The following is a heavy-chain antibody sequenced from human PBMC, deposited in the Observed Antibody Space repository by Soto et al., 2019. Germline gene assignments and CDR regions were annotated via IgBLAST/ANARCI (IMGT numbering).Heavy chain of an antibody. Sequence: PGGSLRLSCAASGFTFDDYTMHWVRQAPGKGLEWVSLISWDGGSTYYADSVKGRFTISRDNSKNSLYLQMNSLRTEDTALYYCAKDIGPSYYDFWSGRYGMDVWGQGTTVTVSS. D-gene: IGHD3-3*01. CDR1: GFTFDDYT. V-gene: IGHV3-43*01. CDR3: AKDIGPSYYDFWSGRYGMDV. J-gene: IGHJ6*02. CDR2: ISWDGGST.